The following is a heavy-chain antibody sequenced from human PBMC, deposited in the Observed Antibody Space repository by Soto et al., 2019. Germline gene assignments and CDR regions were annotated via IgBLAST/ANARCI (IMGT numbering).Heavy chain of an antibody. V-gene: IGHV3-33*01. D-gene: IGHD1-20*01. CDR3: ARGDNWNPQDYYYYYGMDV. CDR2: IWYDGSNK. CDR1: GFTFSIYG. J-gene: IGHJ6*02. Sequence: PGGSLRLSCAASGFTFSIYGMRWVRHAPGKGLEWVAVIWYDGSNKYYADSVKGRFTISRDNSKNTLYLQMNSLRAEDTAVYYCARGDNWNPQDYYYYYGMDVWGQGTTVTVSS.